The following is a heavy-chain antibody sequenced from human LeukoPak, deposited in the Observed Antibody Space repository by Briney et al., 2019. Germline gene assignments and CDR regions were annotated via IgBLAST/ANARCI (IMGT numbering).Heavy chain of an antibody. CDR3: ASMNGHAFDI. V-gene: IGHV3-74*01. CDR1: GFTLSSYW. J-gene: IGHJ3*02. Sequence: GGPLRLSCAASGFTLSSYWMHWVRQAPGKGLVWVSGINSDGGSTRYADSVKGRFIITRDNAKNMLYLQMNSLRAEDTAVYYCASMNGHAFDIWGQGTRVTVSS. CDR2: INSDGGST. D-gene: IGHD2-8*01.